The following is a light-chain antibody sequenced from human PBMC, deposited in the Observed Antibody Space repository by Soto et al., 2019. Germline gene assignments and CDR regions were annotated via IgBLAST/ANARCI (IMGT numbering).Light chain of an antibody. J-gene: IGLJ1*01. CDR2: GNS. CDR3: QSYDSSLSGFYV. V-gene: IGLV1-40*01. CDR1: SSNIGAGYD. Sequence: QSVLTQPPSVSGAPGQRVTISCTGSSSNIGAGYDVHWYQQLPGTAPKLLIYGNSTRPSGVPDRFSGSKSGTSAALAITGLQAEDDADYDCQSYDSSLSGFYVFGTGTKVTVL.